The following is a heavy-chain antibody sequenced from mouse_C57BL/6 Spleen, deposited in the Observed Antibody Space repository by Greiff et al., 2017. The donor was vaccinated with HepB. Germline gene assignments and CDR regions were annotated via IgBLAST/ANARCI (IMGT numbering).Heavy chain of an antibody. J-gene: IGHJ2*01. CDR3: ARGGGNPYYFDY. D-gene: IGHD2-1*01. CDR1: GYTFTDYY. Sequence: EVQLQQSGPELVKPGASVKISCKASGYTFTDYYMNWVKQSHGKSLEWIGDINPNNGGTSYNQKFKGKATLTVDKSSSTAYMELRSLTSEDSAVYYCARGGGNPYYFDYWGQGTTLTVSS. V-gene: IGHV1-26*01. CDR2: INPNNGGT.